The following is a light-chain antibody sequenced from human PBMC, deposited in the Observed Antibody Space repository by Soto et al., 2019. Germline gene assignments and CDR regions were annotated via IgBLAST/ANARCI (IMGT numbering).Light chain of an antibody. CDR3: QQFNNYPWT. CDR1: QSISSW. Sequence: DIQMTQSPSTLSASVGDRVTITCRASQSISSWLAWYQQKPGKAPSLESGVPSRFSDSGSGTEFTLTISSLQPDDFATYYCQQFNNYPWTFGQGTRVEI. V-gene: IGKV1-5*03. J-gene: IGKJ1*01.